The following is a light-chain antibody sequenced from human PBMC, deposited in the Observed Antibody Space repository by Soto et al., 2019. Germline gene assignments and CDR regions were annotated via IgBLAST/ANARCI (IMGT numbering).Light chain of an antibody. V-gene: IGKV1D-12*01. CDR2: AAS. CDR1: QGISSW. J-gene: IGKJ4*02. Sequence: IKVTQSPFSVSANVGDRVTITCLASQGISSWLAWYQQKPGKAPKLLIYAASSLQSGVPSRFSGSGSGEEFSLALDCLQPGALATYYSQKDNSRPHTLGAGTRLDI. CDR3: QKDNSRPHT.